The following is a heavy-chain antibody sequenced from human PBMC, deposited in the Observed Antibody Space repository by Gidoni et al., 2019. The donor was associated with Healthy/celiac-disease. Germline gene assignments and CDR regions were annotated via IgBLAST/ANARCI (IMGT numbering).Heavy chain of an antibody. CDR1: GFTFSSYS. CDR2: ISSSSSYI. D-gene: IGHD2-8*01. Sequence: EVQLVESGGGLVKPGGSLRLSCAASGFTFSSYSMNWVRQAPGKGLELVSSISSSSSYIYYADSVKGRFTISRDNAKNSLYLQMNSLRAEDTAVYYCARDSAVSKFDYWGQGTLVTVSS. CDR3: ARDSAVSKFDY. J-gene: IGHJ4*02. V-gene: IGHV3-21*01.